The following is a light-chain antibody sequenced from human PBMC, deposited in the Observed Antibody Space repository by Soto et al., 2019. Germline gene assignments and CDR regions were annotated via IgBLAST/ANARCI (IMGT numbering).Light chain of an antibody. J-gene: IGLJ1*01. CDR1: SSDVGGYNY. Sequence: QSALTQPASVSGSPGQSITISCTGTSSDVGGYNYVSWCQQHPGKARKLMIYDVSNRPSGVSNRFSGSKSGNTASLTISGLQAEDEADYYCSSYTSSSTLVVFGTGTKLTVL. CDR3: SSYTSSSTLVV. CDR2: DVS. V-gene: IGLV2-14*01.